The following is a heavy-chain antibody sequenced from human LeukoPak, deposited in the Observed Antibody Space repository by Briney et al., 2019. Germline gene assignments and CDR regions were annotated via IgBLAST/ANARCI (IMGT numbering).Heavy chain of an antibody. J-gene: IGHJ6*02. CDR1: GGTFSSYA. CDR2: IIPILGIA. CDR3: ARVSWVYSSSWSPPGYYYGMDV. V-gene: IGHV1-69*04. D-gene: IGHD6-13*01. Sequence: GASVKVSCKASGGTFSSYAISWVRQAPGQGLEWMGRIIPILGIASYAQKFQGRDTITADKSTSTAYMELRSLRSDDTAVYYCARVSWVYSSSWSPPGYYYGMDVWGQGTTVTVSS.